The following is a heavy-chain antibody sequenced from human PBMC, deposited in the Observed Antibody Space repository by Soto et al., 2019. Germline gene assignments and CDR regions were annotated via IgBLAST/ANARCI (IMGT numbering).Heavy chain of an antibody. J-gene: IGHJ4*02. V-gene: IGHV3-23*01. CDR3: AKAKNDYNWDNRPTFDC. D-gene: IGHD1-20*01. Sequence: PGGSLRLSCAASGFTFSSYWMSWVRQAPGKGLEWVSLISANDVGTYYAESVKTRFTISTDQSRNTVYLQMGSLRADDTAIYYCAKAKNDYNWDNRPTFDCWGQGTLGTVSS. CDR1: GFTFSSYW. CDR2: ISANDVGT.